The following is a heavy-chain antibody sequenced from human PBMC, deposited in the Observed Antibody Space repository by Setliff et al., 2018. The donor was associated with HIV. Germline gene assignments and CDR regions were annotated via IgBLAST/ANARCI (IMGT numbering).Heavy chain of an antibody. J-gene: IGHJ6*03. Sequence: KTSETLSLTCTVSGGSITSYYWTWIRQPPGKGLEWIGYIYYSGSTNYNPSLKSRVTISVDTSKNQFSLKLSSVTAADTAVYYCARGVVGRYSTTLHYYYYMDVWGKGTTVTVSS. V-gene: IGHV4-59*12. CDR3: ARGVVGRYSTTLHYYYYMDV. CDR1: GGSITSYY. CDR2: IYYSGST. D-gene: IGHD6-13*01.